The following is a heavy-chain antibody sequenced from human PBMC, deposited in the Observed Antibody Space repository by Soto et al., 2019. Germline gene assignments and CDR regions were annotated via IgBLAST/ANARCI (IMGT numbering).Heavy chain of an antibody. J-gene: IGHJ6*03. Sequence: QVQLVESGGGVVQPGTSLRLSCAASGFTFSSYGLHWVRQAPGKGLEWVAVLSYDGSNEFYGDSVKGRFTISRDNSKNTLYLQMNSLRAEDTDVYYCAKWFGEPYYYYFYMDVWGKGTTVTVSS. CDR1: GFTFSSYG. V-gene: IGHV3-33*05. D-gene: IGHD3-10*01. CDR3: AKWFGEPYYYYFYMDV. CDR2: LSYDGSNE.